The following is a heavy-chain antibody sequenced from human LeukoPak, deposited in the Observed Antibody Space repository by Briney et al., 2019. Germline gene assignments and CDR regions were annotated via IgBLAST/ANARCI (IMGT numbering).Heavy chain of an antibody. CDR3: AKGSSGARPYYFDY. Sequence: GGSLRLSCTASGFTFSIYAMSWVRQAPGKGLEWVSAINDGGSSTYHADSVKGRFTISRDNSKNTPSLQMNSLRVEDTAVYYCAKGSSGARPYYFDYWGQGTLVTVSS. CDR1: GFTFSIYA. J-gene: IGHJ4*02. CDR2: INDGGSST. V-gene: IGHV3-23*01.